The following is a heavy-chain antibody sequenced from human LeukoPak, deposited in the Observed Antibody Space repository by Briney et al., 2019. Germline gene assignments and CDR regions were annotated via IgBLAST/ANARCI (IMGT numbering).Heavy chain of an antibody. CDR1: GGSISSSSYY. Sequence: PSETLSLTCTVSGGSISSSSYYYGWIRQPPGKGLEWIGTIYYGGSTYYSPSLKSRVTISVDTSNNQFSLKLSSVTAADTALYYCSTSRGTSYYFDYWGLGTLVTVSS. CDR3: STSRGTSYYFDY. CDR2: IYYGGST. D-gene: IGHD1-26*01. J-gene: IGHJ4*02. V-gene: IGHV4-39*01.